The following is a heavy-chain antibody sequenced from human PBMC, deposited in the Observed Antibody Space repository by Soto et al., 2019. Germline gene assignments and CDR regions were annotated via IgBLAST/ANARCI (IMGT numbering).Heavy chain of an antibody. D-gene: IGHD3-3*01. CDR3: ARDLGDYDFWSGNNWFDP. CDR1: GFTFSSYG. V-gene: IGHV3-33*01. J-gene: IGHJ5*02. Sequence: QVQLVESGGGVVQPGRSLRLSCAASGFTFSSYGMHWVRQAPGKGLEWVAVIWYDGSNKYYADSVKGRFTISRDNSKNTLYLQMNSLRAEDTAVYYCARDLGDYDFWSGNNWFDPWGQGTLVTVSS. CDR2: IWYDGSNK.